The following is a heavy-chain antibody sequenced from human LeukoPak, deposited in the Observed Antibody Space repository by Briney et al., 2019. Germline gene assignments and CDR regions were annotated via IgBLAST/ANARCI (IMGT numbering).Heavy chain of an antibody. CDR1: GGSISSSSYY. J-gene: IGHJ4*02. Sequence: SETLSLTCTVSGGSISSSSYYWGWIRQPPGKGLEWIGSIYYSGSTYYNPSLKSRVTISVDTSKNQFSLKLSSVTAADTAAYYCAKRLHSSSWTIDYWGQGTLVTVSS. D-gene: IGHD6-13*01. CDR2: IYYSGST. CDR3: AKRLHSSSWTIDY. V-gene: IGHV4-39*01.